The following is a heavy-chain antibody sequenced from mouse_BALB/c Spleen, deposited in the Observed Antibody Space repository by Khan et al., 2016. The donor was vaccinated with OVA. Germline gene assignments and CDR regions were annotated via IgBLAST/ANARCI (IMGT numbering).Heavy chain of an antibody. CDR2: ISYSGST. CDR3: ASELGRYYALDY. D-gene: IGHD4-1*01. V-gene: IGHV3-2*02. Sequence: EVQLQESGPGLVKPSQSLSLTCTVTGYSITSDYAWNWIRQFPGNKLEWMGYISYSGSTTYNPSLKSRISITRDTSKDQFFLQLKSVTSEDTATCCCASELGRYYALDYWGQGTSVTVSS. CDR1: GYSITSDYA. J-gene: IGHJ4*01.